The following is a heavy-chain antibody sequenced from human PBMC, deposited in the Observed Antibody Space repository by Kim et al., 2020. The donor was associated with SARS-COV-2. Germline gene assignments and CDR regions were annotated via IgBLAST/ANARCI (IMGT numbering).Heavy chain of an antibody. CDR2: ISWNSVGV. Sequence: GGSLRLSCAASGFRFDDAAMHWVRQTPQKGLEWVSGISWNSVGVGYAESVKGRFAISRDNDNKSVFLQMNNLRGDDTAFYYCAKGAGTNWRFFENWGQGILDTRSS. CDR1: GFRFDDAA. D-gene: IGHD1-1*01. J-gene: IGHJ4*02. V-gene: IGHV3-9*01. CDR3: AKGAGTNWRFFEN.